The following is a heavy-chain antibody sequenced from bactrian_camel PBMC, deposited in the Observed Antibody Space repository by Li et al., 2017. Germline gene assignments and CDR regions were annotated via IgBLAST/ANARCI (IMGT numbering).Heavy chain of an antibody. Sequence: HVQLVESGGGLVQPGDSLRLYCVVSGFTCSRVYMSWVRQAPGKGLDWVSSIYTDGSGPYYAESVKGRLTMSSDNAKNTVTLQMNNLKSEDTALYYCAMASGGWFGFWDYWGQGTQVTVS. D-gene: IGHD1*01. V-gene: IGHV3-2*01. J-gene: IGHJ4*01. CDR2: IYTDGSGP. CDR3: AMASGGWFGFWDY. CDR1: GFTCSRVY.